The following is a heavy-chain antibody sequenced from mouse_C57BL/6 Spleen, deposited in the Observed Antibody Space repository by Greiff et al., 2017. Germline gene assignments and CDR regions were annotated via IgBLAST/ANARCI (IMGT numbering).Heavy chain of an antibody. CDR3: AREGYDGRGYAMDY. D-gene: IGHD1-1*01. Sequence: VQLQQSGPVLVKPGASVKMSCKASGYTFTDYYMNWVKQSHGKSLEWIGVINPYNGGTSYNQEFKGKATLTVDKSSSTAYMELNSLTSEDSAVYYCAREGYDGRGYAMDYWGQGTSVTVSS. V-gene: IGHV1-19*01. CDR2: INPYNGGT. CDR1: GYTFTDYY. J-gene: IGHJ4*01.